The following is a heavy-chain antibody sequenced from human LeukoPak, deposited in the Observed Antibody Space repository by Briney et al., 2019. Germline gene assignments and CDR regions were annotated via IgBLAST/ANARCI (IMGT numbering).Heavy chain of an antibody. CDR1: GFTFSDYH. CDR2: ISSSGGTI. D-gene: IGHD3-22*01. CDR3: ARGGFGDYYDSSGYSDYFDY. J-gene: IGHJ4*02. Sequence: PGGSLRLSCAASGFTFSDYHMTWIRQAPGKGLDWVSYISSSGGTIFYADSVKGRFTISRDNSKNTLYLQMNSLRAEDTAVYYCARGGFGDYYDSSGYSDYFDYWGQGTLVTVSS. V-gene: IGHV3-11*04.